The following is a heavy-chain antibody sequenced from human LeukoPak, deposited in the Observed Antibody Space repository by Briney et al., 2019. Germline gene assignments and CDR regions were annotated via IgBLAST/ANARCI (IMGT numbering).Heavy chain of an antibody. CDR3: ARDAGYYDFWSGYTNWFDP. CDR2: MNPNSGNT. D-gene: IGHD3-3*01. CDR1: RYTFTSYD. V-gene: IGHV1-8*01. Sequence: ASVKVSCKASRYTFTSYDINWVRQATGQGLERMGWMNPNSGNTGYAQKFQGRVTMTRDTSISTAYMELSSLRSEDTAVYYCARDAGYYDFWSGYTNWFDPWGQGTLVTVSS. J-gene: IGHJ5*02.